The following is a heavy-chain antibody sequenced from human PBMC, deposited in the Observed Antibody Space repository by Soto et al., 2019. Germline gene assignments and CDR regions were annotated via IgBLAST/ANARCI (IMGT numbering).Heavy chain of an antibody. Sequence: SETLSLTCTVSGGSISSYYWSWIRQPPGKGLEWIGYIYYSGSTNYNPSLKSRVTISVDTSKNQFSLKLSSVTAADTAVYYCARVSGDPPHPWFDPWGQGTLVTVSS. CDR3: ARVSGDPPHPWFDP. CDR1: GGSISSYY. J-gene: IGHJ5*02. D-gene: IGHD4-17*01. CDR2: IYYSGST. V-gene: IGHV4-59*01.